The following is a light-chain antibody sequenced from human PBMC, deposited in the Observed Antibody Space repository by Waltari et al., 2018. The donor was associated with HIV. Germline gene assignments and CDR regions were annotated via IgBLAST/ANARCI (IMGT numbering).Light chain of an antibody. J-gene: IGKJ1*01. CDR1: QSVLYSSNNKNY. CDR3: QQYYSTPRT. Sequence: IVMTQSPDSLAVSLGERATINCKSSQSVLYSSNNKNYLAWYQQKPGQPPKLLIFWTSTRESGVPDRVSGSGSGTEFTLTISSLQAEDVALYYCQQYYSTPRTFGQGTKVEVK. CDR2: WTS. V-gene: IGKV4-1*01.